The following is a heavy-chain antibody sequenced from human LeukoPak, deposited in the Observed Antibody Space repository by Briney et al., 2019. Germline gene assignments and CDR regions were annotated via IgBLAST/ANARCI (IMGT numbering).Heavy chain of an antibody. D-gene: IGHD2-15*01. CDR1: GFTFSSYA. CDR3: ASWHCSGGSCYGR. Sequence: PGGSLRLSCAASGFTFSSYAMSWVRQAPGKGLEWVSAISGSGGSTYYADSVKGRFTISRDNAKNSLYLQMNSLRAEDTAVYYCASWHCSGGSCYGRWGQGTLVTVSS. J-gene: IGHJ4*02. V-gene: IGHV3-23*01. CDR2: ISGSGGST.